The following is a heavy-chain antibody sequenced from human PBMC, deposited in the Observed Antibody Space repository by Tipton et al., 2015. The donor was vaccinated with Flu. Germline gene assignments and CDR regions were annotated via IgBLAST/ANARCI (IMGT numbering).Heavy chain of an antibody. D-gene: IGHD3-16*01. CDR3: ARSRGIGDYDFDY. V-gene: IGHV3-21*01. CDR1: GFIFSDYC. Sequence: SLRLSCAASGFIFSDYCMNWVRQTPGKGLEWVSSISFDNGGSICYAKSLEGRFTISRDNTRNSLYLQMNNLRAEDTAVYFCARSRGIGDYDFDYWGQGALVTVSS. J-gene: IGHJ4*02. CDR2: ISFDNGGSI.